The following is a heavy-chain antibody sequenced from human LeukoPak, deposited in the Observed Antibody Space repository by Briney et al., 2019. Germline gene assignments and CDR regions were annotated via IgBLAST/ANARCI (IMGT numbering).Heavy chain of an antibody. Sequence: GGSLRLSCAASGFTFSNYGMHWVRQAPGKGLEWVAVISYDGSHEYFADSVKGRFTISRDNSKNTLYLQMNSLRAEDTAVYYCAKTYRDYFDWLLDPVDYWGQGTLVTVSS. CDR2: ISYDGSHE. CDR3: AKTYRDYFDWLLDPVDY. J-gene: IGHJ4*02. V-gene: IGHV3-30*18. CDR1: GFTFSNYG. D-gene: IGHD3-9*01.